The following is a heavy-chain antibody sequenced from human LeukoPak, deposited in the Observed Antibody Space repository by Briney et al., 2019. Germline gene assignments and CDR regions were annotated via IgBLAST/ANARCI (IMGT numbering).Heavy chain of an antibody. CDR2: INPNSGGT. CDR3: ARDSYYYDSSGYYDPYYFDY. V-gene: IGHV1-2*02. Sequence: ASVKVSCKASGYTFTGYYMHWVRQAPGQGLEWMGWINPNSGGTNYAQKFQGRVTMTTDTSTSTAYMELRSLRSDDTAVYYCARDSYYYDSSGYYDPYYFDYWGQGTLVTVSS. J-gene: IGHJ4*02. D-gene: IGHD3-22*01. CDR1: GYTFTGYY.